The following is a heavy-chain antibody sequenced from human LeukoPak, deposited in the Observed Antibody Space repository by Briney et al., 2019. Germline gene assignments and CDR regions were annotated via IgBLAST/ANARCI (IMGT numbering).Heavy chain of an antibody. CDR3: ARDPPLGSCSTISCPHLDY. V-gene: IGHV3-21*01. D-gene: IGHD2-2*01. CDR2: ISSSSSFI. J-gene: IGHJ4*02. CDR1: GFTFSRYS. Sequence: GGSLRLSXAASGFTFSRYSMNWVRQAPGKGLEWVSSISSSSSFIYYADSVNGRFTISRDNAKNSLYLQMNSLRAEDTAVYYCARDPPLGSCSTISCPHLDYWGQGTLVTVSS.